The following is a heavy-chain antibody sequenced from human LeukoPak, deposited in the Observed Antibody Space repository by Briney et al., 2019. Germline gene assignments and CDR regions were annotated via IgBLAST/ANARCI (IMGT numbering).Heavy chain of an antibody. V-gene: IGHV4-34*01. D-gene: IGHD3-16*02. J-gene: IGHJ5*02. CDR1: GGSFSGYY. CDR3: ARGRSMITFGGVIVIGWFDP. Sequence: PSETLSLTCAVYGGSFSGYYWSWIRQPPGKGLEWIGEINHSGSTNYNPSLKSRVTISVDTSKNQFSLKLSSVTAADTAVYYCARGRSMITFGGVIVIGWFDPWGQGTLATVSS. CDR2: INHSGST.